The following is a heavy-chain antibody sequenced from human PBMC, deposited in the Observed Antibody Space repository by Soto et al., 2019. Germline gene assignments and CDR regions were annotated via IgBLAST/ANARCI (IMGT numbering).Heavy chain of an antibody. J-gene: IGHJ6*02. CDR1: GFTFSSYW. CDR2: IKQDGSEK. CDR3: AREANWNDVYYGMDV. D-gene: IGHD1-20*01. Sequence: GGSLRLSCAASGFTFSSYWMSWVRQAPGKGLEWVANIKQDGSEKYYVDSVKGRFTISRDNAKNSLYLQMNSLRAEDTAVYYCAREANWNDVYYGMDVWGQGTTVTVSS. V-gene: IGHV3-7*01.